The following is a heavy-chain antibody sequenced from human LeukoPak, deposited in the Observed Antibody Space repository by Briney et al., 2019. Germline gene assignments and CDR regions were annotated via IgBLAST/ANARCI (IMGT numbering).Heavy chain of an antibody. CDR1: GYTFTGYF. CDR3: ATDDYYGEYSISWRAFDI. Sequence: ASVKVSCKASGYTFTGYFMHWVRQAPGQGLEWMGWINAKSGGTNYAQKFQGRVTMTRDASISTAYMELSRLRSDDTAVYYCATDDYYGEYSISWRAFDIWGQGTMVTVSS. J-gene: IGHJ3*02. V-gene: IGHV1-2*02. CDR2: INAKSGGT. D-gene: IGHD6-6*01.